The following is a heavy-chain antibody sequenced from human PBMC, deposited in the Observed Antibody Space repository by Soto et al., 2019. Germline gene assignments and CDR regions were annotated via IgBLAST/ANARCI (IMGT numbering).Heavy chain of an antibody. D-gene: IGHD6-13*01. Sequence: RGSVKVSCTAAGYTFTSSDINWVLQATGQGLEWMGWMNPNSGNTGYAQKFQGRVTMTRNTSISTAYMELSSLRSEDTAVYYCARGGFISWYCNHPLLHWG. CDR1: GYTFTSSD. CDR2: MNPNSGNT. V-gene: IGHV1-8*01. CDR3: ARGGFISWYCNHPLLH. J-gene: IGHJ1*01.